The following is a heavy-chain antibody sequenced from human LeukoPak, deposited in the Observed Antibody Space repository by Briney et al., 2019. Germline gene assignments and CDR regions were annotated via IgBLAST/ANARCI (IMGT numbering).Heavy chain of an antibody. CDR1: GFTFSSYA. J-gene: IGHJ4*02. CDR3: ARDFDRTGPGDY. D-gene: IGHD3-9*01. Sequence: GGSLRLSCAASGFTFSSYAMSWVRQAPGKGLEWVSSISSGSSYRYYADSVKGRFTISRDNAKSSLYLQMSSLRAEDTAVYYCARDFDRTGPGDYWGQGTLVTVSS. V-gene: IGHV3-21*01. CDR2: ISSGSSYR.